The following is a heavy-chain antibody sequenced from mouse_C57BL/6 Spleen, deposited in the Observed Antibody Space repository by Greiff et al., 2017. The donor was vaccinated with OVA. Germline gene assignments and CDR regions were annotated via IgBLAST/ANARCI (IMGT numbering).Heavy chain of an antibody. V-gene: IGHV7-3*01. J-gene: IGHJ4*01. CDR1: GFTFTDYY. CDR3: ARYEALPYGPYAMDY. Sequence: EVQLVESGGGLVQPGGSLSLSCAASGFTFTDYYMSWVRQPPGKALEWLGFIRNKANGYTTAYSASVKGRFTISSDNYQSILYLQMNALRAEDSATYYCARYEALPYGPYAMDYWGQGTSVTVSS. D-gene: IGHD1-1*01. CDR2: IRNKANGYTT.